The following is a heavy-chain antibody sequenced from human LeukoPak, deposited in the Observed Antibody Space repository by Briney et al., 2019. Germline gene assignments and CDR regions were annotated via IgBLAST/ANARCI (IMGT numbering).Heavy chain of an antibody. Sequence: GESLKISCKGSGYSFTSYWIGWVRQMPGKGLEWMGIIYPGDSDTRYSPSFQGQVTISADKSINTTYLQWSSLKASDTAMYYCASMPNTPNGWGYFDYWGQGTLVTVSS. CDR2: IYPGDSDT. CDR3: ASMPNTPNGWGYFDY. D-gene: IGHD2-8*01. V-gene: IGHV5-51*01. CDR1: GYSFTSYW. J-gene: IGHJ4*02.